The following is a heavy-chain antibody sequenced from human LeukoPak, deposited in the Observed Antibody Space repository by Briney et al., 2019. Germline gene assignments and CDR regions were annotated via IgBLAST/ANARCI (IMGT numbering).Heavy chain of an antibody. CDR3: ARGQVGSTVITPVAY. CDR1: GFPFGSYA. V-gene: IGHV3-23*01. D-gene: IGHD4-23*01. CDR2: IIGSGSTT. J-gene: IGHJ4*02. Sequence: GGSLRLSCAAPGFPFGSYALSWVRQAPGKGLEWVSVIIGSGSTTYYADSVKGRFTISRDNSKNTLYLQMNSLRVEDTAIYYCARGQVGSTVITPVAYWGQGTLVTVSS.